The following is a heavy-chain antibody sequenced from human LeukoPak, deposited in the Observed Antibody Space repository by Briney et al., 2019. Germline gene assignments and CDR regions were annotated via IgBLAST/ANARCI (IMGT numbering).Heavy chain of an antibody. J-gene: IGHJ4*02. CDR2: IWYDGSNK. CDR1: GFPFSSYG. V-gene: IGHV3-33*01. Sequence: PGRSLRLSCAASGFPFSSYGMHWVRQAPGKGLEWVAVIWYDGSNKYYADSVKGRSTISRDNSKNTLYLQMNSLRAEDTAVYYCARDKRGYSYGLFDYWGQGTLVTVSS. D-gene: IGHD5-18*01. CDR3: ARDKRGYSYGLFDY.